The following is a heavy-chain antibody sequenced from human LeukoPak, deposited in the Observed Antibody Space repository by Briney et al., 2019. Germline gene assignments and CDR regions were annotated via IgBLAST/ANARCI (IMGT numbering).Heavy chain of an antibody. CDR1: GFTFSSYG. D-gene: IGHD5-12*01. V-gene: IGHV3-30*02. CDR2: IRYDGGNK. CDR3: AKARGYRNYYYYMDV. Sequence: GGSLRLSCGASGFTFSSYGMHWVRQAPGKGLEWVAFIRYDGGNKYYADSVKGRFTISRDNSKNTLYLQMNSLRAEDTAVYYCAKARGYRNYYYYMDVWGKGTTVTVSS. J-gene: IGHJ6*03.